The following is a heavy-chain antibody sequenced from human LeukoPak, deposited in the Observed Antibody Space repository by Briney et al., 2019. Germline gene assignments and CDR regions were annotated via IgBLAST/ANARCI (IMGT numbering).Heavy chain of an antibody. V-gene: IGHV4-4*07. CDR3: ARDGNYYLFDY. J-gene: IGHJ4*02. CDR1: GGSISSFF. D-gene: IGHD1-26*01. CDR2: ISSSGTT. Sequence: PSETLSLTCSVSGGSISSFFWSWIRQPPGKGLEWIASISSSGTTYYNPSLKSRVTLSVDKSKNQFSLKLTSMTAADTAVYYCARDGNYYLFDYWGQGTLVTVSS.